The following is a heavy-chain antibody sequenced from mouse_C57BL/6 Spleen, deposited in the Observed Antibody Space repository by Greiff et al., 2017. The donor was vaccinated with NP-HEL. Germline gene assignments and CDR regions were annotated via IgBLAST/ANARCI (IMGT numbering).Heavy chain of an antibody. CDR2: IYPGDGDT. V-gene: IGHV1-80*01. Sequence: QVQLKESGAELVKPGASVKISCKASGYAFSSYWMNWVKQRPGKGLEWIGQIYPGDGDTNYNGKFKGKATLTADKSSSTAYMQLSSLTSEDSAVYFCARGDYSNYGYYAMDDWGQGTSVTVSS. CDR1: GYAFSSYW. J-gene: IGHJ4*01. CDR3: ARGDYSNYGYYAMDD. D-gene: IGHD2-5*01.